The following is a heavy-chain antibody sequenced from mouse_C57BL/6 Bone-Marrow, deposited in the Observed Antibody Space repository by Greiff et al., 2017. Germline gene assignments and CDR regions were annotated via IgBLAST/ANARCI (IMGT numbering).Heavy chain of an antibody. Sequence: EVKVEESGGGLVQPGGSMKLSCVASGFTFSNYWMNWVRQSPEKGLEWVAQIRLKSDNYATHYAESVKGRFTISRDDSKSSVYLQMNNLRSEDTGIYYCTVENCNGNYFDYWGQGTTLTVSS. D-gene: IGHD2-1*01. CDR2: IRLKSDNYAT. CDR1: GFTFSNYW. CDR3: TVENCNGNYFDY. V-gene: IGHV6-3*01. J-gene: IGHJ2*01.